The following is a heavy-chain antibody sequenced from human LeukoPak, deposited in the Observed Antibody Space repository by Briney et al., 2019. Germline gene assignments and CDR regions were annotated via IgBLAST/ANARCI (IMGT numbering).Heavy chain of an antibody. CDR2: LSGGGGGT. CDR1: GFTFSSYA. Sequence: GGSLRLSCAASGFTFSSYAMGWVRQAPGKGLEWVSALSGGGGGTYYADSVKGRFTISRDNSKNTLHLQMNSLRAEDTAVYYCAKDSDIVVVPALTYDHWGQGTLVIVSS. J-gene: IGHJ5*02. CDR3: AKDSDIVVVPALTYDH. V-gene: IGHV3-23*01. D-gene: IGHD2-2*01.